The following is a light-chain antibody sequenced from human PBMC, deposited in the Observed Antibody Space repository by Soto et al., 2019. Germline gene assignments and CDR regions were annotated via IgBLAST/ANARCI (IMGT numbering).Light chain of an antibody. CDR1: SSNIGAGYD. V-gene: IGLV1-40*01. CDR3: QSYDSSLIGYV. J-gene: IGLJ1*01. CDR2: ANS. Sequence: QSALTQPPSVSGAPGQRVIISCTGSSSNIGAGYDVHWYQQLPGTAPKLLIFANSNRPSGVPDRFSGSKSGTSASLAITGLQAEDEADYYCQSYDSSLIGYVFGTGTKLTVL.